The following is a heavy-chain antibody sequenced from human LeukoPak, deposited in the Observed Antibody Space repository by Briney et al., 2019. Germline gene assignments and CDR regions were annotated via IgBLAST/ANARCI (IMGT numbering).Heavy chain of an antibody. Sequence: GGSLRLSCAASGFTFSSSSMNWVRQAPGKGLEWVSSISSSTGHIYYADSVKGRFTISRDNAKNSLYLQMNSLRAEDTAVYYCARKGYAFDIWGQGTMVTVSS. CDR1: GFTFSSSS. J-gene: IGHJ3*02. V-gene: IGHV3-21*01. CDR2: ISSSTGHI. CDR3: ARKGYAFDI.